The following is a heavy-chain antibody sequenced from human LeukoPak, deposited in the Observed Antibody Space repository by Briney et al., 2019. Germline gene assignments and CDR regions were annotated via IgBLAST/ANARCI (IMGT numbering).Heavy chain of an antibody. D-gene: IGHD1-1*01. CDR2: IIPIFGTA. V-gene: IGHV1-69*13. Sequence: SVKVSCKASGGTFSSYAISWVRQAPGQGLEWMGGIIPIFGTANYAQKFQGRVTITADESTSTAYMELSSLRSEDTAVYYCARGELEFFIANYYYYGRDVWGQGTTVTVSS. CDR1: GGTFSSYA. CDR3: ARGELEFFIANYYYYGRDV. J-gene: IGHJ6*02.